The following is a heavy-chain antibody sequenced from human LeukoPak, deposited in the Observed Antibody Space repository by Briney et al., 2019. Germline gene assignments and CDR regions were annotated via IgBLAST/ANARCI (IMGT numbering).Heavy chain of an antibody. Sequence: SESPSVTSIVSGTSISSGAYCWSWVRQHPGEGLEWIAYIYYSGNTYYNPSLKRRVTISVDTSKNQFSLKLSSVTAADTAVYYCARTITIFGALGYFDSWGQGTLVTVSS. V-gene: IGHV4-31*02. D-gene: IGHD3-3*01. J-gene: IGHJ4*02. CDR3: ARTITIFGALGYFDS. CDR1: GTSISSGAYC. CDR2: IYYSGNT.